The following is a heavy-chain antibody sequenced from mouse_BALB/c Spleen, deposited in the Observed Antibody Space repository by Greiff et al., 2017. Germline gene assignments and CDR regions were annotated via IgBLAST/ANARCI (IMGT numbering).Heavy chain of an antibody. CDR2: IRNKANGYTT. D-gene: IGHD1-2*01. J-gene: IGHJ3*01. CDR3: ATTAETY. V-gene: IGHV7-3*02. CDR1: GFTFTDYY. Sequence: EVKLVESGGGLVQPGGSLRLSCATSGFTFTDYYMSWVRQPPGKALEWLGFIRNKANGYTTEYSASVKGRFTISRDNSQSILYLQMNTLRAEDSATYYCATTAETYWGQGTLVTVSA.